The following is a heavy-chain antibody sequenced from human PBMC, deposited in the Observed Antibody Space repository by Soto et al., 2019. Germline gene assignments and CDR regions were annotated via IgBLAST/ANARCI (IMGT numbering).Heavy chain of an antibody. Sequence: TLSLTCSVSGGSIISGGYAWSWIRQPPGKGLEWIGYIYHSGSTYYNPSLRSRITISVDRSKKQFSLLLSSVTAADTAIYYCARKDDGGNSERGWFEPWGQGTLVT. J-gene: IGHJ5*02. CDR2: IYHSGST. D-gene: IGHD2-21*02. CDR3: ARKDDGGNSERGWFEP. V-gene: IGHV4-30-2*01. CDR1: GGSIISGGYA.